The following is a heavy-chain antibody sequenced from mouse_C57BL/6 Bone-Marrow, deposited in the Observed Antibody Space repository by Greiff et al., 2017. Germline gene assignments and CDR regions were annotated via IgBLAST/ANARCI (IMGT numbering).Heavy chain of an antibody. Sequence: QVQLQQSGAELMKPGASVKLSCKATGYTFTGYWIEWVKQRPGHSLEWIGEILPGSGSTNYNDKFKGKATFTADTSSNTAYMQLSSLTTEYSAIYYGASRDYYCGSHWYFDDWGTGTTVTVSS. CDR1: GYTFTGYW. D-gene: IGHD1-1*01. CDR3: ASRDYYCGSHWYFDD. J-gene: IGHJ1*03. CDR2: ILPGSGST. V-gene: IGHV1-9*01.